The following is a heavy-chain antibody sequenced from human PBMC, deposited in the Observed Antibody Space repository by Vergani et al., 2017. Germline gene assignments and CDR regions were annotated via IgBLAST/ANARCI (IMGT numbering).Heavy chain of an antibody. CDR3: ARDPGEYYYGSGSYGKYSFDY. CDR2: ISSSSSYI. J-gene: IGHJ4*02. V-gene: IGHV3-21*01. D-gene: IGHD3-10*01. CDR1: GFTFSSYS. Sequence: EVQLVESGGGLVKPGGSLRLSCAASGFTFSSYSMNWVRQAPGKGLEWVSSISSSSSYIYYADSVKGRFTISRDNAKNSLYLQMNSLRAEDTAVYYCARDPGEYYYGSGSYGKYSFDYWGQGTLVTVSS.